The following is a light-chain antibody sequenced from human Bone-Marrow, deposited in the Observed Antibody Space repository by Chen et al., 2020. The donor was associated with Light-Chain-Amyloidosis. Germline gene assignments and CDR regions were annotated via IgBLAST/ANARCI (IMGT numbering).Light chain of an antibody. V-gene: IGLV3-25*03. J-gene: IGLJ2*01. Sequence: SYELTQPPSVPVSPGQTARITCSGDDLPTKYAYWYQQKPGQAPVLVIHRDTERPSGISERFSGSSSGTTATLTISGVQAEDEAAYHCQSADSSGTYEVIFGGGTKLTVL. CDR2: RDT. CDR3: QSADSSGTYEVI. CDR1: DLPTKY.